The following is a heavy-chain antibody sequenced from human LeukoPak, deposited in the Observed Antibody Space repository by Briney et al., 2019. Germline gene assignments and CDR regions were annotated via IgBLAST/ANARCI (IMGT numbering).Heavy chain of an antibody. CDR2: IYYSGST. Sequence: SETLSLTCTVSGGSISSYYWSWIRQPPGKGLEWIGYIYYSGSTNYNPSLKSRVTISVDTSKTQFSLKLSSVTAANTPVYYCARDMSLAAAGIDYWGQGTLVTVSS. J-gene: IGHJ4*02. D-gene: IGHD6-13*01. V-gene: IGHV4-59*01. CDR1: GGSISSYY. CDR3: ARDMSLAAAGIDY.